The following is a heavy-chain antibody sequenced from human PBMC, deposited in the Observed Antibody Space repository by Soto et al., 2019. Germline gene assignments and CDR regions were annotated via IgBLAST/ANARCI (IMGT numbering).Heavy chain of an antibody. CDR1: GGSFSGYY. CDR3: ARGRGSSSWYNY. Sequence: SETLSLTCAVYGGSFSGYYWSWIRQPPGKGLEWIGEINHSGSTNYNPSLKSRVTISVDTSKNQFSLKLSSVTAADTAVYYCARGRGSSSWYNYWGQGTLVTAPQ. CDR2: INHSGST. D-gene: IGHD6-13*01. V-gene: IGHV4-34*01. J-gene: IGHJ4*02.